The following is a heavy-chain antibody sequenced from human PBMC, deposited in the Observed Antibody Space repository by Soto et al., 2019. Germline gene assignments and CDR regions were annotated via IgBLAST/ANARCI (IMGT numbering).Heavy chain of an antibody. J-gene: IGHJ3*02. CDR3: AKDLLTMRVVVIGDHDAFDI. D-gene: IGHD3-22*01. CDR1: GFTFSSYA. CDR2: ISGSGGST. V-gene: IGHV3-23*01. Sequence: GGSLRLSCAASGFTFSSYAMSWVRQAPGKGLEWVSAISGSGGSTYYADSVKGRFTISRDTSKNTLYLQMNSLRAEDTAVYYCAKDLLTMRVVVIGDHDAFDIWGQGTMVTVSS.